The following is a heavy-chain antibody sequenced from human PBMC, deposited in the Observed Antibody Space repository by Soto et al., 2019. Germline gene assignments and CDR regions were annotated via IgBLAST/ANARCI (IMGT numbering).Heavy chain of an antibody. CDR1: GATFSSYA. CDR2: IIPFFGTP. J-gene: IGHJ4*02. V-gene: IGHV1-69*06. Sequence: VLLVQSGAEVKKPGSSVKVSCKLSGATFSSYAMSWVRQAPGQGLEWIGGIIPFFGTPNYAQKFQGRVTITADTSTATSYMELSSLRSDDTAVYYCARDKCAYYSHLVYWGQGTLVTVSS. CDR3: ARDKCAYYSHLVY. D-gene: IGHD3-22*01.